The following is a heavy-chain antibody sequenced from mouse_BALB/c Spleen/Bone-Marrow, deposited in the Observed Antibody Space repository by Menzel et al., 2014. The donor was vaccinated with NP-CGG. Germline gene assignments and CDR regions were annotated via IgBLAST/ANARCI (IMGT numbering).Heavy chain of an antibody. J-gene: IGHJ4*01. CDR3: AREQRYYGNIYDCYAMDY. V-gene: IGHV5-17*02. Sequence: EVKLVESGGDLVQPGGSRKLSCAASGFTFSSFGMHWVRQAPEKGLEWVAYISSGSSTIYYADTVKGRFTIYRDNPKNTLFLQMTSLRSEDTAMYYCAREQRYYGNIYDCYAMDYWGQGTSVTVSS. CDR2: ISSGSSTI. CDR1: GFTFSSFG. D-gene: IGHD1-1*01.